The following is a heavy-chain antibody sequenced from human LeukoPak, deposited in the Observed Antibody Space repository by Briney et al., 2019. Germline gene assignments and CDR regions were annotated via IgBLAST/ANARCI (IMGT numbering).Heavy chain of an antibody. CDR1: GYTFTGYY. D-gene: IGHD2-8*01. CDR3: ASGYCTNGVCYRAPGNYYYYYYMDV. CDR2: INPNSGGT. Sequence: GASVKVSCKASGYTFTGYYMHWVRQAPGQGLEWMGWINPNSGGTNYAQKFQGRVTMTRDTSISTAYMELSRLRSDDTAVYYCASGYCTNGVCYRAPGNYYYYYYMDVWGKGTTVTVSS. J-gene: IGHJ6*03. V-gene: IGHV1-2*02.